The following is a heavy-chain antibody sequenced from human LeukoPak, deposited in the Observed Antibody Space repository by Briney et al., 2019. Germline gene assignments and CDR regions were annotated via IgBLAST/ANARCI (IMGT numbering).Heavy chain of an antibody. CDR2: ISYDGSNK. V-gene: IGHV3-30*18. Sequence: SCKASGYTFTGYYMHWVRQAPGKGLEWVAVISYDGSNKYYADSVKGRFTISRDNSKNTLYLQMNSLRAEDTAVYYCAKDWAVYSSSWYFDYWGQGTLVTVSS. J-gene: IGHJ4*02. D-gene: IGHD6-13*01. CDR1: GYTFTGYY. CDR3: AKDWAVYSSSWYFDY.